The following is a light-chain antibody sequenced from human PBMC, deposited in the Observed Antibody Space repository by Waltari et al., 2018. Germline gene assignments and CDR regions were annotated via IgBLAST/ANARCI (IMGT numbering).Light chain of an antibody. J-gene: IGKJ3*01. CDR1: QSVSSY. CDR3: QQRNNWPPIFT. CDR2: DAS. Sequence: EIVLTQSPATLSLSPGERATLSCRASQSVSSYLAWYQQKPGQAPRLLIYDASNRATGIPARFSGSGSGTDFTLTISSLEPEDFADYYCQQRNNWPPIFTFGPGTKVDI. V-gene: IGKV3-11*01.